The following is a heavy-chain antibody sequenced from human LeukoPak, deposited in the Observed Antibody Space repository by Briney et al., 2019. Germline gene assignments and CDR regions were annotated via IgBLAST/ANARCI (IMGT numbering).Heavy chain of an antibody. CDR3: AREASMVVRCSDY. Sequence: GGSLRLSCAASGFTFSSYAMHWVRQAPGKGLEYVSAISSNGGSTSYANSVKGRFTISRDNSKNTLYLQMGSLRAEDMAVYYCAREASMVVRCSDYWGQGTLVTVSS. V-gene: IGHV3-64*01. CDR2: ISSNGGST. J-gene: IGHJ4*02. CDR1: GFTFSSYA. D-gene: IGHD6-6*01.